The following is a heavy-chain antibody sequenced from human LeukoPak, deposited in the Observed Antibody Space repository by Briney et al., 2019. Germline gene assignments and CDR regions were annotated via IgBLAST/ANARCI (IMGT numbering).Heavy chain of an antibody. D-gene: IGHD3-22*01. Sequence: RGTLRLSCAASGFTFSSYGMSWVRQAPGKGVGWGSAISGSGGSTYYADSVKGRFTISRDNAKNSLYLQMNSLRAEDTAVYYCARGDHDSSGPAHWGQGTLVTVSS. CDR3: ARGDHDSSGPAH. V-gene: IGHV3-23*01. J-gene: IGHJ4*02. CDR2: ISGSGGST. CDR1: GFTFSSYG.